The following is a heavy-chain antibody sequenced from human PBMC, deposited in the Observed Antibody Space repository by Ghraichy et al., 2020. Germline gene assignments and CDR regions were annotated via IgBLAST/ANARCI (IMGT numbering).Heavy chain of an antibody. Sequence: SETLSLTCAVYGGSFSGYYWSWIRQPPGKGLEWIGEINHSGSTNYNPSLKSRVTISVDTSKNQFSLKLSSVTAADTAVYYCARVKLGYDYYGMDVWGQGTTVTVSS. D-gene: IGHD1-7*01. J-gene: IGHJ6*02. CDR1: GGSFSGYY. CDR3: ARVKLGYDYYGMDV. CDR2: INHSGST. V-gene: IGHV4-34*01.